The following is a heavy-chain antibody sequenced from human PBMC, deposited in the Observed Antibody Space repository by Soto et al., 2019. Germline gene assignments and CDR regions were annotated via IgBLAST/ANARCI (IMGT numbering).Heavy chain of an antibody. CDR3: AREVQIFGYCSGGSCPGGY. CDR1: GYTFTGYY. D-gene: IGHD2-15*01. CDR2: INPNSGGT. Sequence: ASVKVSCKVSGYTFTGYYMHWVRQAPGQGLEWMGWINPNSGGTNSAQKFQGRVTMTRDTSIRTAYMELGRLRSDDTAVYYCAREVQIFGYCSGGSCPGGYWGKGTLVTVSS. V-gene: IGHV1-2*02. J-gene: IGHJ4*02.